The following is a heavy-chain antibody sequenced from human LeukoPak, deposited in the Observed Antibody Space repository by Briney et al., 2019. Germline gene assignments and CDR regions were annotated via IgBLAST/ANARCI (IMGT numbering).Heavy chain of an antibody. CDR2: INPNSGGT. CDR1: GYTFIGYY. Sequence: ASVKVSCKASGYTFIGYYMHWVRQAPGQGLEWMGWINPNSGGTNYAQKFQGWVTMTRDTSISTAYMELSRLRSDDTAVYYCARDVCSGGSCYFYGMDVWGQGTTVTVSS. CDR3: ARDVCSGGSCYFYGMDV. J-gene: IGHJ6*02. V-gene: IGHV1-2*04. D-gene: IGHD2-15*01.